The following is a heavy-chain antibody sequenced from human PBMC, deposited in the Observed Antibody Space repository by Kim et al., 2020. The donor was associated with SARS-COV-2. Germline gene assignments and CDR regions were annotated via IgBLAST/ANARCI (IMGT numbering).Heavy chain of an antibody. CDR3: APSSGYSHLLY. J-gene: IGHJ4*02. V-gene: IGHV3-30-3*01. Sequence: GGSLRLSCAASGFTLNTYSMHWVRQAPGKGLEWVAVISYDGNNKYYADSVKGRFTISRDISKNTLYLQMNSLRAEDTAVYYCAPSSGYSHLLYWGLGTLVIVSS. D-gene: IGHD3-22*01. CDR1: GFTLNTYS. CDR2: ISYDGNNK.